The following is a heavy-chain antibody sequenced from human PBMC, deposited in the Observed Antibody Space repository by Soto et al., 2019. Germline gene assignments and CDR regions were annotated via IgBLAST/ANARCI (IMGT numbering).Heavy chain of an antibody. CDR2: IIPIFGTA. CDR3: ARDDRDIVVVPAATAAYYYYYGIDV. J-gene: IGHJ6*02. D-gene: IGHD2-2*01. Sequence: ASVKVSCKASGGTFSSYAISWVRQAPGQGLEWMGGIIPIFGTANYAQKFQGRVTITADESTSTAYMELSSLRSEDTAVYYCARDDRDIVVVPAATAAYYYYYGIDVWGQGTTVTVSS. V-gene: IGHV1-69*13. CDR1: GGTFSSYA.